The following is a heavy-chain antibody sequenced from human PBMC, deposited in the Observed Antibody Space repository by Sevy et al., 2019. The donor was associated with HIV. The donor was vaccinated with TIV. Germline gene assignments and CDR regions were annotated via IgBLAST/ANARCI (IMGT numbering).Heavy chain of an antibody. D-gene: IGHD1-26*01. Sequence: GGSLRLSCRASAFTFDDYTMSWVRQAPGKGLEWVAFIRSKAYGGTTEYAASVKGRFTISRDESKSIAYLQMNSLKTEETAVYYCTRVEGAADWGMDVWGQGTTVTVSS. V-gene: IGHV3-49*04. CDR3: TRVEGAADWGMDV. CDR1: AFTFDDYT. J-gene: IGHJ6*02. CDR2: IRSKAYGGTT.